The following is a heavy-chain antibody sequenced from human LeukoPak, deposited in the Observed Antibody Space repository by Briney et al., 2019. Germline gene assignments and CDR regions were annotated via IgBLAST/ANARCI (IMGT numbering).Heavy chain of an antibody. J-gene: IGHJ6*03. D-gene: IGHD3-9*01. CDR3: ARVDILTGYYYYYYYYYMDV. CDR2: IRPSGDNT. Sequence: PGGSLRLSCAASGFTFSSYDMTWVRQAPGRGLEWVSSIRPSGDNTYYADSVKGRFTISRDNAKNSLYLQMNSLRAEDTAVYYCARVDILTGYYYYYYYYYMDVWGKGTTVTISS. V-gene: IGHV3-21*04. CDR1: GFTFSSYD.